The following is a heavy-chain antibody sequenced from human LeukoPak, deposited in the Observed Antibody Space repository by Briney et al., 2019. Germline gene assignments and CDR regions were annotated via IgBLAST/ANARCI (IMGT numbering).Heavy chain of an antibody. Sequence: GGSLRLSCAASGFTFSDYYMSWIRQAPGKGLEWVSYISSSSSYTNYADSVKGRFTISRGNAKNSLYLQMNSLRAEDTAVYYCARDFDRYGSGSHWGQGTLVTVSS. D-gene: IGHD3-10*01. J-gene: IGHJ4*02. V-gene: IGHV3-11*06. CDR2: ISSSSSYT. CDR3: ARDFDRYGSGSH. CDR1: GFTFSDYY.